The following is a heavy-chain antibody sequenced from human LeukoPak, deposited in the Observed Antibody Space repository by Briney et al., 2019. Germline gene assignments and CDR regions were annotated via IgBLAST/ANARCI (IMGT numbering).Heavy chain of an antibody. D-gene: IGHD4-23*01. Sequence: PSETLSLTCTVSGDSFSSYYWSCIRQPPGKGLEWIGYIYYSGSTNHNPSLKSRVTISVDRTKKQFSLKLSSVTAADTAVYYCATSPQYGGYLGQGTLVTVSS. J-gene: IGHJ4*02. CDR2: IYYSGST. CDR1: GDSFSSYY. CDR3: ATSPQYGGY. V-gene: IGHV4-59*08.